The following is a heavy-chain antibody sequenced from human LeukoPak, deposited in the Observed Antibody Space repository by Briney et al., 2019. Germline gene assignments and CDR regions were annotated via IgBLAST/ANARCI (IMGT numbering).Heavy chain of an antibody. V-gene: IGHV3-21*01. CDR3: ARFPEGSNTWSIDF. Sequence: PGGSLRVSCVASGVTLSSFSMNWGRQAPGEGVERVSSISSSSGYVFYADSMKGRFTVSRDNSKTSLYLQKNTPRAEDTAVYYCARFPEGSNTWSIDFWGQGTLVSVSS. D-gene: IGHD2-15*01. J-gene: IGHJ4*02. CDR1: GVTLSSFS. CDR2: ISSSSGYV.